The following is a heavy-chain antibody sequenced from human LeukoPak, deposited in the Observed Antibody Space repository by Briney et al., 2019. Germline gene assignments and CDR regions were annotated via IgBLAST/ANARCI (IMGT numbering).Heavy chain of an antibody. D-gene: IGHD3-10*01. CDR3: ARVRLGAMVRGAVYYYYYMDV. CDR1: GYTFTSYD. J-gene: IGHJ6*03. Sequence: ASVKVSCKASGYTFTSYDIKWVQQATGQGLEWMGWMNPYSGNTGYPQKFQGRVTMTRNTSISTDYMELSSLRSEDTAVYYCARVRLGAMVRGAVYYYYYMDVWGKGTTVTVSS. V-gene: IGHV1-8*01. CDR2: MNPYSGNT.